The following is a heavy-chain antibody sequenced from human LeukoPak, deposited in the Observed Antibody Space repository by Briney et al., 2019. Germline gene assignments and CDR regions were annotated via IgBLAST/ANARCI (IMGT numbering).Heavy chain of an antibody. CDR2: IYHSGST. Sequence: SETLSLTCTLSGGSISTYYWSWIRQPPGKGLEWIGYIYHSGSTNYNPSLTSRVTISVDTSKNQFSLKLSSVTAADTAVYYCARVGGYASPIGYWGQGALVTVSS. V-gene: IGHV4-59*01. CDR1: GGSISTYY. CDR3: ARVGGYASPIGY. D-gene: IGHD5-12*01. J-gene: IGHJ4*02.